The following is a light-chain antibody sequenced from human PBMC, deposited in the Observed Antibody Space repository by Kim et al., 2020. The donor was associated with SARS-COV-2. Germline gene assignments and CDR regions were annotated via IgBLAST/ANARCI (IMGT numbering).Light chain of an antibody. CDR2: DVN. CDR3: CSYAGTYTLWV. CDR1: SSDVGAYNY. J-gene: IGLJ3*02. V-gene: IGLV2-11*01. Sequence: QSALTQPRSVSGSPGQSVTISCTGNSSDVGAYNYVSWYQQHPDKAPKLMIYDVNKRPSGVPDRFSGSKSGNTASLTISGLQADDEADYYCCSYAGTYTLWVFGGGTKVTVL.